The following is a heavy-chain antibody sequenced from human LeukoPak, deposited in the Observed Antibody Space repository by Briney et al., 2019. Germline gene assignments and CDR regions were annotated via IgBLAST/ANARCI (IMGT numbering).Heavy chain of an antibody. D-gene: IGHD4-17*01. CDR1: GFTFSSYE. CDR3: VKNGEEFDY. Sequence: PGGSLRLSCAASGFTFSSYEMNWVRLAPGKGLEWVSYISSSGTTIYYSDSVKGRFTISRDNAKDSLYLQMNSLRAEDTAVYYCVKNGEEFDYWGQGILVTVSS. V-gene: IGHV3-48*03. J-gene: IGHJ4*02. CDR2: ISSSGTTI.